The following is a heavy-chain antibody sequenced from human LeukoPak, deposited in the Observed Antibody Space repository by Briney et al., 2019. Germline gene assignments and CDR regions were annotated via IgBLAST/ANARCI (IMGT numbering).Heavy chain of an antibody. CDR3: AREYGYSSSWLVGGYFDY. CDR1: GGSISSYY. V-gene: IGHV4-59*01. D-gene: IGHD6-13*01. CDR2: IYYSGST. Sequence: SETLSLTCTVSGGSISSYYWSWIRQPPGKGLEWIGYIYYSGSTNYNPSLKSRVTISVDTSKDQFSLKLSSVTAADTAVYYCAREYGYSSSWLVGGYFDYWGQGTLVTVSS. J-gene: IGHJ4*02.